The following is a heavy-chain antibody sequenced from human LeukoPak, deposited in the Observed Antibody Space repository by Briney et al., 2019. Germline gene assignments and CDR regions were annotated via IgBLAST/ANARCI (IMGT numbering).Heavy chain of an antibody. J-gene: IGHJ4*02. D-gene: IGHD6-19*01. CDR1: GITFSSYG. CDR3: ARGAGRSGSDY. CDR2: ISGRGDKT. Sequence: GGSLRLSCVASGITFSSYGMNWVRQVPGKGLEWVAVISGRGDKTHYADSVEGRFTISRDNSKNTLYLQMNSLRAEDTAVYYCARGAGRSGSDYWGQGTLVTVSS. V-gene: IGHV3-23*01.